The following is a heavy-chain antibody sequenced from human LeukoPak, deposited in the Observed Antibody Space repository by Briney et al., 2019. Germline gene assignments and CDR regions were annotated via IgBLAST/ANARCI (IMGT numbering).Heavy chain of an antibody. D-gene: IGHD3-22*01. Sequence: GGTLRLSCAASGFTFNNYGMNWVRQAPGKGLEWVSSISGGGGSTYYADSVKGRFTISRDNSKNTLYLQMNSLRAEDTAVYYCAKDLRITIIVVVKAPTEFDYWGQGTLVTVSS. CDR3: AKDLRITIIVVVKAPTEFDY. V-gene: IGHV3-23*01. CDR1: GFTFNNYG. J-gene: IGHJ4*02. CDR2: ISGGGGST.